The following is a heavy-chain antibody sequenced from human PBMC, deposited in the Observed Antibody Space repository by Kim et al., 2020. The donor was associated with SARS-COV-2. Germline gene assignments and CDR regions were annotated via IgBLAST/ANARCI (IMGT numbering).Heavy chain of an antibody. V-gene: IGHV3-30*18. Sequence: GGSLRLSCAASGFTFSSYGMHWVRQAPGKGLEWVAVISYDGSNKYYADSVKGRFTISRDNSKNTLYLQMNSLRAEDTAVYYCAKDIYLWWIAVAGIDYWGQGTLVTVSS. J-gene: IGHJ4*02. D-gene: IGHD6-19*01. CDR1: GFTFSSYG. CDR2: ISYDGSNK. CDR3: AKDIYLWWIAVAGIDY.